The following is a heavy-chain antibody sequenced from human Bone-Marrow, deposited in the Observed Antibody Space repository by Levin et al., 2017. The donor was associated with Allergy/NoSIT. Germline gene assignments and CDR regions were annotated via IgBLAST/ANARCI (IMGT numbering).Heavy chain of an antibody. D-gene: IGHD2-21*02. CDR3: ANNDGGTASDS. CDR1: GITFSRSS. CDR2: ISGSGGST. V-gene: IGHV3-23*01. J-gene: IGHJ4*02. Sequence: LSLTCEDSGITFSRSSMIWVRPAPGKGLEWVSGISGSGGSTFYAGSVKGRFTISRDNFKNILYLQMDSLRPEDTAVYYCANNDGGTASDSWGQGTLVTVSS.